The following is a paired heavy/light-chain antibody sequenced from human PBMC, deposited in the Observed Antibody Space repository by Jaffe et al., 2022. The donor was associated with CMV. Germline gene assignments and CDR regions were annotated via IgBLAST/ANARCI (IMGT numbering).Heavy chain of an antibody. CDR1: GFTFSSYW. CDR3: ARDLYYYGSGAH. D-gene: IGHD3-10*01. V-gene: IGHV3-7*03. J-gene: IGHJ4*02. Sequence: EVQLVESGGGLVQPGGSLSLSCAASGFTFSSYWMSWVRQAPGKGLEWVANIKQDGSEKYYVDSVKGRFTVFRDNAKNSLYLQMNSLRAEDTAVYYCARDLYYYGSGAHWGQGTLVTVSS. CDR2: IKQDGSEK.
Light chain of an antibody. V-gene: IGKV1-9*01. CDR3: QQLKGYPVT. Sequence: IQLTQSPSSLSASVGDRVTITCRASQGINSYLAWYQQKPGKAPKLLIYAASTLQSGVPSRFSGSGSGTDFTLTISSLQPEDFATYYCQQLKGYPVTFGGGTKVEIK. CDR1: QGINSY. J-gene: IGKJ4*01. CDR2: AAS.